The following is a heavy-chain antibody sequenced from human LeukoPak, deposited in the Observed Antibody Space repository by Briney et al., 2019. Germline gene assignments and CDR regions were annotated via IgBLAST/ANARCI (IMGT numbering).Heavy chain of an antibody. Sequence: SETLSLTCTVSGGSISSYYWSWIRQPPGKGLEWIGYIYYSGRTNYNPSLKSRVTLSIDTSQTQFSLRLTSVTAADTAVYYCVTSVTVTFTPPAYWGRGALVTVSS. CDR2: IYYSGRT. CDR3: VTSVTVTFTPPAY. CDR1: GGSISSYY. V-gene: IGHV4-59*12. J-gene: IGHJ4*02. D-gene: IGHD3-16*02.